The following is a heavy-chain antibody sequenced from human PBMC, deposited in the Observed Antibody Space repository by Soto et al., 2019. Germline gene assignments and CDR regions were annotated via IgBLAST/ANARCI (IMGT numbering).Heavy chain of an antibody. J-gene: IGHJ4*02. CDR2: ISYDGSNK. V-gene: IGHV3-30*18. CDR1: GFTFSSYG. Sequence: PGGSLRLSCAASGFTFSSYGMHWVRQAPGKGLEWVAVISYDGSNKYYADSVKGRFTISRDNSKNTLYLQMNSLRAEDTAVYYCAKGYSYGLGGLDYWGQGTLVTVSS. CDR3: AKGYSYGLGGLDY. D-gene: IGHD5-18*01.